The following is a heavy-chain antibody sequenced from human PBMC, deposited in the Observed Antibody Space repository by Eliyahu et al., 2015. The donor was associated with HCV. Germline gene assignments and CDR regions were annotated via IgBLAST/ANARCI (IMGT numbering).Heavy chain of an antibody. V-gene: IGHV3-66*02. CDR2: IYSGGT. J-gene: IGHJ4*02. Sequence: QLVXSGGGLVQPGDXLRPSCAASGFTLSSNYFSWVRQAPGKGLEWVSLIYSGGTYYADSVKGRFTISRDTSKNILFLQMSSLRPEDTAVYYCARDLAAAVWGQGALVTVSS. CDR1: GFTLSSNY. D-gene: IGHD6-25*01. CDR3: ARDLAAAV.